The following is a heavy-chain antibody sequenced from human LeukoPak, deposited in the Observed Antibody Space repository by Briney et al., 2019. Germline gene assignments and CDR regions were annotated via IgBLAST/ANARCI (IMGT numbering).Heavy chain of an antibody. CDR1: GFTFSSYA. CDR3: ARVPIQLWPVDY. J-gene: IGHJ4*02. Sequence: GGSLRLSCAASGFTFSSYAMHWVRQAPGKGLKWVAVISYDGSNKYYADSVKGRFTISRDNSKNTLYLQMNSLRAEDTAVYYCARVPIQLWPVDYWGQGTLVTVSS. CDR2: ISYDGSNK. V-gene: IGHV3-30-3*01. D-gene: IGHD5-18*01.